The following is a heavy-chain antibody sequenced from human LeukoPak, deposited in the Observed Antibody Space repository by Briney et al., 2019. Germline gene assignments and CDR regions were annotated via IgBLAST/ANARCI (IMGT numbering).Heavy chain of an antibody. J-gene: IGHJ6*04. CDR2: ISYDGNTK. CDR3: ARDRSAVSGNGYDI. CDR1: GFTSSTYA. D-gene: IGHD3-22*01. Sequence: GGSLRLSCAASGFTSSTYAMHWVRQAPGKGLEYVGVISYDGNTKYYADSVKGRFTLSRDNSKNTLYLQMNSLRAEDTAVYYCARDRSAVSGNGYDIWGKGTTVTVSS. V-gene: IGHV3-30-3*01.